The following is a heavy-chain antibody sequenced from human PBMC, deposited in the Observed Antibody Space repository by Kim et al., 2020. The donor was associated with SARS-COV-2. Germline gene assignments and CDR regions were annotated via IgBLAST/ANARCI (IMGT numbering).Heavy chain of an antibody. J-gene: IGHJ4*02. CDR3: ARDRRPHYFDY. Sequence: TYYNPSLKSRVTISVDTSKNQFSLKLSSVTAADTAVYYCARDRRPHYFDYWGQGTLVTVSS. V-gene: IGHV4-31*02. CDR2: T.